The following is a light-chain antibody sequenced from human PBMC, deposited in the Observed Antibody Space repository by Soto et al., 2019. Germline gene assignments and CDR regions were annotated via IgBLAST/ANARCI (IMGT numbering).Light chain of an antibody. CDR3: SSYTSSSTLRV. J-gene: IGLJ2*01. CDR1: SSDVGGYNY. V-gene: IGLV2-14*01. Sequence: QSALTQPASVSGSPGQSITISCTGTSSDVGGYNYVSWYQQHPGKAPKLMIYDVGNRPSGVSNLFSGSKAGNTASLTISGLQSEDEADYYCSSYTSSSTLRVFGGGTKLTVL. CDR2: DVG.